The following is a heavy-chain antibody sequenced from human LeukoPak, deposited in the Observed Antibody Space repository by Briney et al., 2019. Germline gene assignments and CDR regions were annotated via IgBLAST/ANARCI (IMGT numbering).Heavy chain of an antibody. CDR1: GYTFTGYY. J-gene: IGHJ5*02. Sequence: ASVKVSCKASGYTFTGYYIHWVRQAPGQGLEWMGRVNANNGDTKYAQKFQGRVTMTRDTSISTAYMELASLRSDDTAVFYCAREVGYSSSYYGRFGPWGQGTLVIVSS. CDR2: VNANNGDT. CDR3: AREVGYSSSYYGRFGP. V-gene: IGHV1-2*06. D-gene: IGHD1-26*01.